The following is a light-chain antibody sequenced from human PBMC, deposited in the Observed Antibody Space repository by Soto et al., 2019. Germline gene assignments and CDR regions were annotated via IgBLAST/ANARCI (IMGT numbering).Light chain of an antibody. Sequence: QSVLTQPPSASGTPGQRVTISCSGSSSNIGSETVNWYQQLPGTAPKLLINSNNKRPSGVPDRFSVSKSGTSASLAIGGLQSEDEADYYCAAWDDSLNGWVFGGGTQLTVL. J-gene: IGLJ3*02. CDR1: SSNIGSET. CDR3: AAWDDSLNGWV. CDR2: SNN. V-gene: IGLV1-44*01.